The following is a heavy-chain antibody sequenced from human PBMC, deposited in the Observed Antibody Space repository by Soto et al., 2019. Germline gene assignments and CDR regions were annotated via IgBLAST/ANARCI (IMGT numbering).Heavy chain of an antibody. V-gene: IGHV3-30*18. CDR3: ANSPHDSSGYRQGPFDY. D-gene: IGHD3-22*01. CDR2: ISYDGSNK. J-gene: IGHJ4*02. Sequence: QPGGSLRLSCAASGFTFSSYGMHWVRQAPGKGLEWVAVISYDGSNKYYADSVKGRFTISRDNSKNTLYLQMNSLRAEDTAVYYCANSPHDSSGYRQGPFDYWGQGTLVTVSS. CDR1: GFTFSSYG.